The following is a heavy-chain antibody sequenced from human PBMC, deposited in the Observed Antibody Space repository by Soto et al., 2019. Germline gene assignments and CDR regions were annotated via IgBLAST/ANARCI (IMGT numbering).Heavy chain of an antibody. CDR1: GRTFSSSA. J-gene: IGHJ6*02. CDR2: IIPIFGTA. D-gene: IGHD6-13*01. Sequence: SVKVSCKASGRTFSSSAISWVRQAPGQGLEWMGGIIPIFGTANYAQKFQGRVTITADESTSTAYMELSSLRSEDTAVYYCARVGGQLDYYYYYYGMDVWGQGTTVTVSS. V-gene: IGHV1-69*13. CDR3: ARVGGQLDYYYYYYGMDV.